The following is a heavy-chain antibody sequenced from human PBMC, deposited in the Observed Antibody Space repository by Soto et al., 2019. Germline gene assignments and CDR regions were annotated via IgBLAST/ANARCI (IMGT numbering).Heavy chain of an antibody. J-gene: IGHJ3*02. V-gene: IGHV1-46*01. CDR3: ARDRSIVGATIDAFDI. Sequence: ASVKVSCKASGYTFTSYYMHWVRQAPGQGLEWMGIIDPSGGSTSYAQKFQGRVTMTRDTSTSTVYMELSSLRSEDTAVYYCARDRSIVGATIDAFDIWGQGTMVTVSS. CDR2: IDPSGGST. D-gene: IGHD1-26*01. CDR1: GYTFTSYY.